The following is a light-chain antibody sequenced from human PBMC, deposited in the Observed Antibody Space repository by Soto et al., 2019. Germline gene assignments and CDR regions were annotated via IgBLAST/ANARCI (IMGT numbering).Light chain of an antibody. CDR3: SSYTTSSTVV. CDR1: SSDVGVFHY. V-gene: IGLV2-14*01. CDR2: EVN. Sequence: QSALTQPASVSGSPGQSITLSCTGTSSDVGVFHYVSWYQQHPGKAPKLIIYEVNNRPSGVSNRFSGSKSGNTASLTISGLQAEDGADYYCSSYTTSSTVVFGGGTQLT. J-gene: IGLJ2*01.